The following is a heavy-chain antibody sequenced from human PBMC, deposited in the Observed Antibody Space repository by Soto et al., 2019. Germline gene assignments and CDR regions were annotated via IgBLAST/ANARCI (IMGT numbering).Heavy chain of an antibody. CDR3: SGGVGDAI. D-gene: IGHD1-26*01. CDR2: TNKHGREK. V-gene: IGHV3-7*04. CDR1: GFSLRTDW. J-gene: IGHJ4*02. Sequence: EDQLVESGGGLVQPGGSLRLTCAVSGFSLRTDWMTGVRRAPGKGVEWVANTNKHGREKYYLDYVKGGFTILRDNAKNSLYLQMNSLRAEDTAVYYCSGGVGDAIWGQGTLVTVSS.